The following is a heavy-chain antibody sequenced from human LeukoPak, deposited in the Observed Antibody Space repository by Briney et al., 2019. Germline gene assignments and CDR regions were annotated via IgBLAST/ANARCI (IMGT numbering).Heavy chain of an antibody. CDR2: IYYSGST. CDR3: ARLLHRDGYDYLYYFDY. V-gene: IGHV4-59*08. Sequence: SETLSLTCTVSGGSISSYYWSWIRQPPGKGLEWIGYIYYSGSTNYNPSLKSRVTISVDTSKNQFSLKLSSVTAADTAVYYCARLLHRDGYDYLYYFDYWGQGTLVTVSS. CDR1: GGSISSYY. J-gene: IGHJ4*02. D-gene: IGHD5-24*01.